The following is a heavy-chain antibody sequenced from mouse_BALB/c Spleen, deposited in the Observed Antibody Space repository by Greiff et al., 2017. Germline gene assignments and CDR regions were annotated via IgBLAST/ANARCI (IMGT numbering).Heavy chain of an antibody. J-gene: IGHJ3*01. Sequence: EVMLVESGGGLVQPGGSLRLSCATSGFTFTDYYMSWVRQPPGKALEWLGFIRNKANGYTTEYSASVKGRFTISRDNSQSILYLQMNTLRAEDSATYYGARDMRYDGSSWFAYWGQGTLVTVSA. CDR1: GFTFTDYY. V-gene: IGHV7-3*02. CDR3: ARDMRYDGSSWFAY. CDR2: IRNKANGYTT. D-gene: IGHD2-14*01.